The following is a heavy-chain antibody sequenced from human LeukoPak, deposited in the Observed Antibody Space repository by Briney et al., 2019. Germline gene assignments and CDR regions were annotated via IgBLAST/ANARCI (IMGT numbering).Heavy chain of an antibody. J-gene: IGHJ4*02. V-gene: IGHV3-30-3*01. Sequence: PGGSLRLSCAASGFTFSSYAMHWVRQAPGKGLEWVAVISYDGSNKYYADSVKGRFTISRDNSKDTLYLQMNSLRAEDTAVYYCARGGLAAAGIDYWGQGTLVTVSS. D-gene: IGHD6-13*01. CDR1: GFTFSSYA. CDR3: ARGGLAAAGIDY. CDR2: ISYDGSNK.